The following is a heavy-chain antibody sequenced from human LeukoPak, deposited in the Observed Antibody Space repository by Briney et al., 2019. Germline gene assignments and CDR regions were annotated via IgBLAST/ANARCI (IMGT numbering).Heavy chain of an antibody. D-gene: IGHD4-17*01. V-gene: IGHV3-53*01. Sequence: HPGGSLRLSCAASGFTFSSYSMNWVRQAPGKGLEWVSVIYSGGSTYYADSVKGRFTISRDNSKNTLYLQMNSLRAEDTAVYYCARGRYAFDIWGQGTMVTVSS. CDR3: ARGRYAFDI. J-gene: IGHJ3*02. CDR2: IYSGGST. CDR1: GFTFSSYS.